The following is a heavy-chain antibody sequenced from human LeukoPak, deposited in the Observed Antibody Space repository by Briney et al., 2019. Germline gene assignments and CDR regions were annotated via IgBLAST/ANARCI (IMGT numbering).Heavy chain of an antibody. CDR1: GYTLSDLA. CDR2: LDPEDGEA. Sequence: ASVKVSCNVSGYTLSDLAMHWVRQAPGKGIEWMGGLDPEDGEAIYAQPLQGRVTMTEDTSSDTAYMVLSSLRSEDTAVYYCATRNFGDYGAFDIWGQGTMVTVSS. J-gene: IGHJ3*02. V-gene: IGHV1-24*01. CDR3: ATRNFGDYGAFDI. D-gene: IGHD4-17*01.